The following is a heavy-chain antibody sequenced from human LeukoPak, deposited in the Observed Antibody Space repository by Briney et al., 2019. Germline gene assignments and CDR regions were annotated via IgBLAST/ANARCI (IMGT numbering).Heavy chain of an antibody. V-gene: IGHV1-69*04. J-gene: IGHJ5*02. CDR3: ARTYCSSTSCRHGGNWFDP. Sequence: ASVKVSCKASGGTFSSYAISWVRQAPGQGLEWMGRIIPILGIANYAQKFQGRVTTTADKSTSTAYMELSSLRSEDTAVYYCARTYCSSTSCRHGGNWFDPWGQGTLVTVSS. CDR1: GGTFSSYA. CDR2: IIPILGIA. D-gene: IGHD2-2*01.